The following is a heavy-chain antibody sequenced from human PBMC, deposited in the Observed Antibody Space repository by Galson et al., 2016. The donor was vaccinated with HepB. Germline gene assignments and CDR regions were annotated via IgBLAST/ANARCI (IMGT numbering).Heavy chain of an antibody. D-gene: IGHD2-15*01. J-gene: IGHJ1*01. Sequence: SLRLSCAVSGFSVSDNYMSWVRQAPGKGLEWVSLIYSDGRTHPAESVKGRFTISRDNTKNTVYLQMNSLRVEDSAIYYCATRLGYCRGGTCFGRYWGQGSLVIVS. CDR3: ATRLGYCRGGTCFGRY. CDR1: GFSVSDNY. CDR2: IYSDGRT. V-gene: IGHV3-53*01.